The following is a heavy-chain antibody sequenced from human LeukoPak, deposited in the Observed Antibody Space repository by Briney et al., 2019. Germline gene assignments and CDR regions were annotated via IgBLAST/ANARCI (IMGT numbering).Heavy chain of an antibody. CDR3: ARLGLLPWDYSIDV. V-gene: IGHV4-39*01. D-gene: IGHD2-21*02. J-gene: IGHJ6*03. CDR2: IYYSGNT. CDR1: GGSISRSSYY. Sequence: SETLSLTCIVTGGSISRSSYYWGWIRQPPGKGLEWIGSIYYSGNTYYNPSLKSRVTISVYTSKNQSKNQFSLKLRSVTAADTAVYYCARLGLLPWDYSIDVWGKGTTVTVSS.